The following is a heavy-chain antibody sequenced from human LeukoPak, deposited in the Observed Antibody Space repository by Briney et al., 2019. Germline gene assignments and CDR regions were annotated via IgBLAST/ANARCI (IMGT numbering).Heavy chain of an antibody. D-gene: IGHD2-2*02. CDR3: ARLVLYYVDY. Sequence: PSETLSLTCTVSGGSISSSSYYWGWIRQPPGKGLEWIGSIYYSGSTYYNPSLKSRVTISVDTSKNQFSLKLSSVTAADTAVYYCARLVLYYVDYWGQGTLVTVSS. CDR1: GGSISSSSYY. CDR2: IYYSGST. V-gene: IGHV4-39*01. J-gene: IGHJ4*02.